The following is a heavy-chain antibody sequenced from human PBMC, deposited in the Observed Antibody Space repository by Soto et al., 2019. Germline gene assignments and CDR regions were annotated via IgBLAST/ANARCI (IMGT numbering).Heavy chain of an antibody. D-gene: IGHD5-18*01. V-gene: IGHV3-30*18. CDR1: GFTFGSYG. CDR2: ISYDGSNK. J-gene: IGHJ4*02. CDR3: AKVIQLWSAPPDY. Sequence: PGGSLRLSCAASGFTFGSYGMHWVRQAPGKGLEWVAVISYDGSNKYYADSVKGRFTISRDNSKNTLYLQMNSLRAEDTAVYYCAKVIQLWSAPPDYWGQGTLVTVSS.